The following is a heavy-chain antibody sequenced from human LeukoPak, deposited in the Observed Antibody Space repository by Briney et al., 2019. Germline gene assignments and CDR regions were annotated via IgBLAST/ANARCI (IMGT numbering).Heavy chain of an antibody. CDR1: GFTFSSYA. CDR2: ISYDGSNK. Sequence: GGSLRLSCAASGFTFSSYAMHWVRQAPGKGLEWEAVISYDGSNKYYADSVKGRFTISRDNSKNTLYLQMNSLRAEDTAVYYCAKDPTPPYYYDSSGYYDDAFDIWGQGTMVTVSS. V-gene: IGHV3-30*04. CDR3: AKDPTPPYYYDSSGYYDDAFDI. D-gene: IGHD3-22*01. J-gene: IGHJ3*02.